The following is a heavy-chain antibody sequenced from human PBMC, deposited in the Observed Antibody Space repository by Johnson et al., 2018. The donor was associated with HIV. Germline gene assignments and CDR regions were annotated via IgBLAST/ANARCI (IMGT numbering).Heavy chain of an antibody. Sequence: VQLVESGGGVVQPGRSLRLSCAASGITFNNAWMSWVRQAPGKGLEWVSLINTGGSTYYADSVKGRFTISRDNAKNSLYLQMNSLRAEDTALYYCARVGAIAAGGAFDIWGQGTMVTVSS. CDR2: INTGGST. CDR3: ARVGAIAAGGAFDI. CDR1: GITFNNAW. J-gene: IGHJ3*02. D-gene: IGHD6-13*01. V-gene: IGHV3-66*01.